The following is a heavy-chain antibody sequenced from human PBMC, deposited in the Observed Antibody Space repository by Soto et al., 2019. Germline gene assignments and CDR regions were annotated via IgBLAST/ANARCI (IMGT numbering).Heavy chain of an antibody. CDR1: GFTFSSYA. V-gene: IGHV3-30-3*01. Sequence: PGGSLRLSCAASGFTFSSYAMHWVRQDPGKGLEWVAVISYDGSNKYYADSVKGRFTISRDNSKNTLYLQMNSLRAEDTAVYYCAREIYDSSGYYYGGMDVWGQGTTVTVSS. CDR2: ISYDGSNK. D-gene: IGHD3-22*01. J-gene: IGHJ6*02. CDR3: AREIYDSSGYYYGGMDV.